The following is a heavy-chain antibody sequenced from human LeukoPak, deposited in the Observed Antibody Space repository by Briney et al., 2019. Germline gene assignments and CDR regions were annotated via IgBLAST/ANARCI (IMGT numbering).Heavy chain of an antibody. CDR2: IYYSGST. V-gene: IGHV4-39*07. Sequence: SETLSLTCTVSGGSISSSSYYWGWIRQPPGKGLEWIGSIYYSGSTYYNPSLKRRVTISIDSSKNQFSLKLASLTAADTAVYYCARAGGGYYGSGSLDSWGQGSLVTVSS. CDR3: ARAGGGYYGSGSLDS. D-gene: IGHD3-10*01. CDR1: GGSISSSSYY. J-gene: IGHJ4*02.